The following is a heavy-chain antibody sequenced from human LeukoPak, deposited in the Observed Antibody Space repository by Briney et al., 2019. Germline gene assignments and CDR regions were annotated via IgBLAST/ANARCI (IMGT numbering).Heavy chain of an antibody. CDR2: ISYSGST. Sequence: SETPSLTCTVSGGSVSSGSFYWSWIRQPPGKGLEWIGYISYSGSTNYNPPLKSRVTISVDTSKNQFSLKLSSVTAADTAVYYCARSYCGSDCYSGTYWYFDLWGRGTLVTVSS. V-gene: IGHV4-61*01. J-gene: IGHJ2*01. CDR3: ARSYCGSDCYSGTYWYFDL. D-gene: IGHD2-21*02. CDR1: GGSVSSGSFY.